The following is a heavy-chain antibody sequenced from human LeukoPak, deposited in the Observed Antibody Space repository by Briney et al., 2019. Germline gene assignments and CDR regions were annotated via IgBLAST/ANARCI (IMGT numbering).Heavy chain of an antibody. CDR3: ARSPGYYDSSGYRRLSWFDP. CDR1: GGTFSRYA. D-gene: IGHD3-22*01. J-gene: IGHJ5*02. Sequence: ASVKVSCKASGGTFSRYAISWVRQAPGQGLEWMGGTIPMFGTANYAQKFQGRVTITADKSTTTAYMELSRLRSDDTAVYYCARSPGYYDSSGYRRLSWFDPWGQGTLVTVSS. V-gene: IGHV1-69*06. CDR2: TIPMFGTA.